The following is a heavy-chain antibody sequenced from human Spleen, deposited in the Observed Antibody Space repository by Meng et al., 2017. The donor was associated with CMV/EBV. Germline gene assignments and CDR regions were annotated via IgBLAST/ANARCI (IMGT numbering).Heavy chain of an antibody. CDR2: INPSGYGI. D-gene: IGHD6-13*01. Sequence: GFTFNHHWVHWVRQAPGQGLEWVGIINPSGYGITDAQKFQGRVTLTRDTDTDTVYLEMSSLKSEDTAVYYCARDNSQGDISWWFDPWGQGTLVTVSS. V-gene: IGHV1-46*02. CDR3: ARDNSQGDISWWFDP. J-gene: IGHJ5*02. CDR1: GFTFNHHW.